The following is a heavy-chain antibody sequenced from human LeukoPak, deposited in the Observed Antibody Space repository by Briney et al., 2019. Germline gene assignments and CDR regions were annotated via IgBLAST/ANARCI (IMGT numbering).Heavy chain of an antibody. CDR2: IYYSGST. V-gene: IGHV4-39*02. CDR3: ARRRYYDSTGYLD. J-gene: IGHJ1*01. D-gene: IGHD3-22*01. CDR1: SGSISSSSYY. Sequence: KPSETLSLTXTISSGSISSSSYYWGWIRQPPGKGLEWIADIYYSGSTYYNPSLKSRVSISIDTSNTHFSLRLSSVTAADTALYYCARRRYYDSTGYLDWGQGTLVTVSS.